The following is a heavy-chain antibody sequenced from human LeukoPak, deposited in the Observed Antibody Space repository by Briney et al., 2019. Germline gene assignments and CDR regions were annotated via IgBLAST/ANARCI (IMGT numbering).Heavy chain of an antibody. Sequence: SETLSLTCTVSGGSISSYYWSWIRQPPGKGLEWIGYIYYSGSTNYSPSLKSRVTISVDTSKNQFSLKLSSVTAADTAVYYCAREYDSSGYIGTFDYWGQGTLVTVSS. J-gene: IGHJ4*02. D-gene: IGHD3-22*01. CDR1: GGSISSYY. CDR3: AREYDSSGYIGTFDY. CDR2: IYYSGST. V-gene: IGHV4-59*01.